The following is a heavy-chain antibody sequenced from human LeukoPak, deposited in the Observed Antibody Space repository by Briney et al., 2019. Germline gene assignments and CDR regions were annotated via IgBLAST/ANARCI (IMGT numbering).Heavy chain of an antibody. Sequence: GGSLRLSCAASGFTFSIYGMNWVRQAPGEGLEWVASISSDSTNIYYTDSVKGRFAISRDNAKNSLYLQMNSLILEDTAVYYCARDGSGSGDYWGQGTLVTVSS. CDR3: ARDGSGSGDY. J-gene: IGHJ4*02. V-gene: IGHV3-21*01. D-gene: IGHD2-15*01. CDR1: GFTFSIYG. CDR2: ISSDSTNI.